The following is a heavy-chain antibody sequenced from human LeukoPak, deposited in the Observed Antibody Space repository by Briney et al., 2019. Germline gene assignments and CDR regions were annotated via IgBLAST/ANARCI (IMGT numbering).Heavy chain of an antibody. CDR1: GFTFSSYS. Sequence: HPGGSLRLSCAASGFTFSSYSVNWVRQAPGKGLEWVSYIRSSSRTIYYPESVKGRFTISRDNAKTPRYRQMKSPRAEATAVFYCARVVDRAAIWAYWGQGTLVTVSS. J-gene: IGHJ4*02. D-gene: IGHD2-2*02. CDR2: IRSSSRTI. CDR3: ARVVDRAAIWAY. V-gene: IGHV3-48*01.